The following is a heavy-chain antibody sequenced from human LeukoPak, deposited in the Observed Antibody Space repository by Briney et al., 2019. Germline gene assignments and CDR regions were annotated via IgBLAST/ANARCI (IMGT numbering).Heavy chain of an antibody. D-gene: IGHD3-10*01. V-gene: IGHV3-23*01. CDR1: GFTFSSYA. Sequence: PGGSLRLSCAASGFTFSSYAMSWVRQAPGEGLEWVSAISGSGGSTYYADSVKGRFTISRDNSKNTLYLQMNSLRAEDTAVYYCAKDEGHGLGDFPFDYWGQGTLVTVSS. J-gene: IGHJ4*02. CDR3: AKDEGHGLGDFPFDY. CDR2: ISGSGGST.